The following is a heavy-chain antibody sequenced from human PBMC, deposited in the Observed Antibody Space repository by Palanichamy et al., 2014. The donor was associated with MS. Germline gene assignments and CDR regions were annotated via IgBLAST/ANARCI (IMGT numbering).Heavy chain of an antibody. CDR3: ARGSHRSTVLRHFDWLPNSFDY. V-gene: IGHV3-7*01. CDR1: GFTFSGYW. CDR2: IKQDGSEK. D-gene: IGHD3-9*01. Sequence: EVQLVESWGRRWSSLGGPVRLSCAASGFTFSGYWLSWVRQAPGKGLEWVANIKQDGSEKYYMDSVKGRFTISRDNAQRSLYLQMNSLRAEDTAVYYCARGSHRSTVLRHFDWLPNSFDYWGQGILVTVSS. J-gene: IGHJ4*02.